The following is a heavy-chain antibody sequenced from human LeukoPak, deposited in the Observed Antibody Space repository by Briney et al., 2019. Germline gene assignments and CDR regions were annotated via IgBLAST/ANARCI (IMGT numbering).Heavy chain of an antibody. CDR1: GGSISTYY. V-gene: IGHV4-59*04. CDR3: AGTETPEGYFDY. CDR2: ISHSGST. D-gene: IGHD1-1*01. J-gene: IGHJ4*02. Sequence: KPSETLSLTCTVSGGSISTYYWNWIRQPPGKGLEWIGYISHSGSTYYNPSLKSRITISVDRSKNQFSLKLSSVTAADTAVYYCAGTETPEGYFDYWGQGTLVTVSS.